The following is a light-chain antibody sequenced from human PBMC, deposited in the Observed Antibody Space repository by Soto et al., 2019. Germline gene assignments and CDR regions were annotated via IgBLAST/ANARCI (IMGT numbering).Light chain of an antibody. CDR3: SSYTTSNTLV. Sequence: QSVLTQPASVSGSPGQSITISCTGTSSDVGGYLYVSWYQQYPGKAPKLMIYDVTNRPSGVSNRFSGFKSGNTAFLTISGLQAEDEADYYCSSYTTSNTLVFGGGTKLTVL. CDR1: SSDVGGYLY. V-gene: IGLV2-14*01. J-gene: IGLJ2*01. CDR2: DVT.